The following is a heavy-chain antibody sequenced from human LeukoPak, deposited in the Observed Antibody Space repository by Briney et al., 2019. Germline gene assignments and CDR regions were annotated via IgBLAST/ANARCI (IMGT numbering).Heavy chain of an antibody. CDR2: ISSSGSTI. CDR3: ARNTGSYYFDY. CDR1: GFTFSSYK. V-gene: IGHV3-48*03. Sequence: GGALRHSRAASGFTFSSYKMNRVRHDPEKGLEWVSYISSSGSTIYYADSVKGRFTISRDNAKNSLYLQMNSLRAEDTAVYYCARNTGSYYFDYWGQGTLVTVSS. D-gene: IGHD7-27*01. J-gene: IGHJ4*02.